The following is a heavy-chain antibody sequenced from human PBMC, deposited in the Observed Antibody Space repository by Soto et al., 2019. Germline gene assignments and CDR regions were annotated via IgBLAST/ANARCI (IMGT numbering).Heavy chain of an antibody. V-gene: IGHV4-59*01. Sequence: QVQLQESGPGLVEPSETLSLTCTVSGDSITNLYWNWIRQPPGRGLEWVGFIHHSGSAMDSPALRSSVTMSVDTSKSQFSLRLTTVTAADSAVYYCARWGESVSSCRVVAFDAWGQGAMVTVSS. D-gene: IGHD3-16*01. CDR1: GDSITNLY. J-gene: IGHJ3*01. CDR2: IHHSGSA. CDR3: ARWGESVSSCRVVAFDA.